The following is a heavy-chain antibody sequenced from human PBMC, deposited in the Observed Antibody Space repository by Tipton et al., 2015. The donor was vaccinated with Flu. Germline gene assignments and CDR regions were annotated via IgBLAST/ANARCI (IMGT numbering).Heavy chain of an antibody. CDR1: GYSFTSYW. Sequence: VQLVQSGAEVKKPGESLKISCKGSGYSFTSYWIGWVRQMPGKGLEWMGIIYPGDSDTRYSPSFQGQVTISADKSISTAYLQWSSLKASDTAMYYCARQDSGSVVVVAAPGGALDYWGQGTLVTVSS. CDR2: IYPGDSDT. V-gene: IGHV5-51*01. CDR3: ARQDSGSVVVVAAPGGALDY. J-gene: IGHJ4*02. D-gene: IGHD2-15*01.